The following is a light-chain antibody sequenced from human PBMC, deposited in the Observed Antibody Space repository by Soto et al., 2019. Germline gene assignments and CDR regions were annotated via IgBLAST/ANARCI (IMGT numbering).Light chain of an antibody. Sequence: DIQMTQSPSTLSASVGERVTISCRANQSISNLLAWYQQKPGKAPKLLIYDASTLESGVPSRFRGSGSGTEFTLTISTLQPDDFATYFCQQYNTYSWTVGQGTKVDIK. CDR3: QQYNTYSWT. J-gene: IGKJ1*01. CDR1: QSISNL. V-gene: IGKV1-5*01. CDR2: DAS.